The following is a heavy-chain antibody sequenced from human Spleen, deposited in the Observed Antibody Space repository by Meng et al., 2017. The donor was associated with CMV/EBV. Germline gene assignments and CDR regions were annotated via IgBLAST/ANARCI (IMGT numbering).Heavy chain of an antibody. D-gene: IGHD2-21*01. J-gene: IGHJ4*02. CDR2: VSHSGNT. Sequence: YGWSFSGYYWSWIRQPPGKGLEWIGEVSHSGNTNYSPSLKSRVTVSIDTTKNQFSLKLSSVTAADTAVYYCARGLSTSALAEHYFDFWGQGTLVTVSS. CDR3: ARGLSTSALAEHYFDF. CDR1: GWSFSGYY. V-gene: IGHV4-34*01.